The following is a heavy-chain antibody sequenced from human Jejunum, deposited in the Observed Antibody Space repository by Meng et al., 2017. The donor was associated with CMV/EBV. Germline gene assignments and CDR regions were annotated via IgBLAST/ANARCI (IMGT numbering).Heavy chain of an antibody. Sequence: AAAGFTCSSDWRHWGRQAPGKGLVWVSSISSGGSSTSYADSVKGRFTISRDNAKNTLHLQMNSLRAEDTAVYYCARVGYSYAYDYWGQGTLVTVSS. V-gene: IGHV3-74*01. CDR1: GFTCSSDW. D-gene: IGHD5-18*01. J-gene: IGHJ4*02. CDR3: ARVGYSYAYDY. CDR2: ISSGGSST.